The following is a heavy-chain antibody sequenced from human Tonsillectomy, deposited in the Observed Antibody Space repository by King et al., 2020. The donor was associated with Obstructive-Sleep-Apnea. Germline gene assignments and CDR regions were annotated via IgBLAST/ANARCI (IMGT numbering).Heavy chain of an antibody. J-gene: IGHJ5*02. Sequence: VQLQQSGPSLLKPSHTLSLTCAISGDRVSSNSAALNWIRKSPSGGLVWRGRTYYRSKWNKDYAISVKIVLTINPDKSKNNLSLQLTSVTPEDTAVYYCARQNIVAPGAWFDPWGQGTLATVSS. CDR2: TYYRSKWNK. CDR3: ARQNIVAPGAWFDP. V-gene: IGHV6-1*01. CDR1: GDRVSSNSAA. D-gene: IGHD5-12*01.